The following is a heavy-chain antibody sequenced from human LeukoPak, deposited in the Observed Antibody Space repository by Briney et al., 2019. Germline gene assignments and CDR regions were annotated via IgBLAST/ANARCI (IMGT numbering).Heavy chain of an antibody. CDR3: ARVTYTSPDY. Sequence: HRASVTVSCKASGYTFTTYDINWVRQATGQGLEWMGWMNPNSGNSGYAQKFQGRVTITMNTFINTAYMELSSLRSDDTAVYYCARVTYTSPDYWDQGTPVTVSS. CDR1: GYTFTTYD. V-gene: IGHV1-8*03. D-gene: IGHD5-18*01. J-gene: IGHJ4*02. CDR2: MNPNSGNS.